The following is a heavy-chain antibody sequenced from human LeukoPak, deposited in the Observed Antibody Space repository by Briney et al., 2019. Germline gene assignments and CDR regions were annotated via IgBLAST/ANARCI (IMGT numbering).Heavy chain of an antibody. CDR3: ARLSEDDYVWGSYRRSYFDL. CDR1: GFIFRDYS. J-gene: IGHJ4*02. D-gene: IGHD3-16*02. V-gene: IGHV3-21*01. Sequence: GGSLRLSCEASGFIFRDYSMAWVRQAPGRGLEWVSSISSSSTYIYYGDSVKGRFTISRDDAKKTLFLQVNRLRAEDAALYYCARLSEDDYVWGSYRRSYFDLWGRGTLVTVSS. CDR2: ISSSSTYI.